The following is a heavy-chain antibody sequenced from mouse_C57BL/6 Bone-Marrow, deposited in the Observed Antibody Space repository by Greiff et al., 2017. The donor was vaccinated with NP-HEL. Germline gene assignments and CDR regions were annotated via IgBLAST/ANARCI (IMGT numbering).Heavy chain of an antibody. V-gene: IGHV2-2*01. D-gene: IGHD1-1*01. Sequence: QVQLKESGPGLVQPSQSLSITCTVSGFSLTSYGVHWVRQSPGKGLEWLGVIWSGGSTDYNAAFISRLSISKDNSKSQVFFKMNSLQADDTAIYYCARRGSYYYGSRSYWYFDVWGTGTTVTVSS. CDR2: IWSGGST. CDR3: ARRGSYYYGSRSYWYFDV. CDR1: GFSLTSYG. J-gene: IGHJ1*03.